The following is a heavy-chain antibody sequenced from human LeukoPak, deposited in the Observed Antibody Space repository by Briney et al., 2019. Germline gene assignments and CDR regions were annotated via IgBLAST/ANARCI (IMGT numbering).Heavy chain of an antibody. CDR1: GFTFSSYS. V-gene: IGHV3-48*02. CDR3: ASSGSYRFDY. CDR2: ITASGTAM. Sequence: GESLKISCAASGFTFSSYSMNWVRQAPGKGLEWVSHITASGTAMFYADSVKGRFTISRDNAKNSLYLQMNSLRDEDTAVYYCASSGSYRFDYWGQGTLVTVSS. D-gene: IGHD1-26*01. J-gene: IGHJ4*02.